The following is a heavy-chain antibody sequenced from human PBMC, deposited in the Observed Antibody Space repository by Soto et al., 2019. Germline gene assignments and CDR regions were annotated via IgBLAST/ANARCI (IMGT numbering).Heavy chain of an antibody. CDR2: ISAYNGNT. Sequence: ASVKVSCKASGGSFSSYTVSWVRQAPGQGLEWMGWISAYNGNTNYAQKLQGRVTMTTDTSTSTVYMELSSLRSEDTAVYYCARDGRSSYSSGWYYFDYWGQGTLVTVSS. V-gene: IGHV1-18*01. CDR3: ARDGRSSYSSGWYYFDY. CDR1: GGSFSSYT. J-gene: IGHJ4*02. D-gene: IGHD6-19*01.